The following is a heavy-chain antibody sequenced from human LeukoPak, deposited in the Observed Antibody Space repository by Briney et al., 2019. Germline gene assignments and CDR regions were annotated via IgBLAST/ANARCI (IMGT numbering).Heavy chain of an antibody. D-gene: IGHD4-17*01. CDR3: ARMMTTVFDWFDP. CDR1: GYSFTSYW. J-gene: IGHJ5*02. CDR2: IYPGDSDT. V-gene: IGHV5-51*01. Sequence: GESLKISCKGSGYSFTSYWIGWVRQMPGKGLEWMGIIYPGDSDTRYSPSFQGQVTISADKSISTAYLQWSSLKASDTAMYYRARMMTTVFDWFDPWGQGTLVTVSS.